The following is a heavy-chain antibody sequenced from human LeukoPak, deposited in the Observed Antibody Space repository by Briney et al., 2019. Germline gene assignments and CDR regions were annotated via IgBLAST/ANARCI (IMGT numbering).Heavy chain of an antibody. D-gene: IGHD1-14*01. CDR1: GFDFSSYA. CDR3: GKDEQGFGMQTSH. Sequence: GGSLRLSCAASGFDFSSYAVSWVRQAPGKGLEWVSAITGSGGSTYYADSVKGRFTVSRENPRNTLYLQMNSLRAEDTAVYYCGKDEQGFGMQTSHWGQGTLVTVSS. J-gene: IGHJ4*02. CDR2: ITGSGGST. V-gene: IGHV3-23*01.